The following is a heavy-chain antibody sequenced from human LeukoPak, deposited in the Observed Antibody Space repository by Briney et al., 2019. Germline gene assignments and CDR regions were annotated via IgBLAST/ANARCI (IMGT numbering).Heavy chain of an antibody. Sequence: SETLSLTCTVSGGSISSYYWSWIRQPPGKGLEWIGYIYYSGSTNYNPSLKSRVTISADTSKNQFSLKLSSVTAADTAVYYCARDRIVAPYYYYGMDVWGQGTTVTVSS. J-gene: IGHJ6*02. D-gene: IGHD5-12*01. V-gene: IGHV4-59*01. CDR1: GGSISSYY. CDR3: ARDRIVAPYYYYGMDV. CDR2: IYYSGST.